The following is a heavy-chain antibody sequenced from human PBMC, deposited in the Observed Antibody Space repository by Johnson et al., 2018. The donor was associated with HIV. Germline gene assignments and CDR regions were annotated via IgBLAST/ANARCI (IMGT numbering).Heavy chain of an antibody. Sequence: VQLVESGGGLVQTGRSLRLSCAASGFTFDDYAMHWVRQAPGKGLEWVSGISWNSGSIGYADSVKGRFTISRDNAKNSLYLQMNSLRAEDTAVYYCARGGVYSSPHDAFDVWGQGTMVTVSS. CDR2: ISWNSGSI. CDR1: GFTFDDYA. J-gene: IGHJ3*01. V-gene: IGHV3-9*01. D-gene: IGHD6-13*01. CDR3: ARGGVYSSPHDAFDV.